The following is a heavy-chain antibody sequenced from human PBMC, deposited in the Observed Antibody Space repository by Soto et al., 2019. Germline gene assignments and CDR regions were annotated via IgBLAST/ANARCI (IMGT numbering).Heavy chain of an antibody. CDR2: INPDNGDT. V-gene: IGHV1-3*01. CDR1: GYTFANFA. J-gene: IGHJ6*04. Sequence: QVPLVQSGAEVKKPGASVKVSCKASGYTFANFAIHWVRQAPGQRHEWMGWINPDNGDTKYSQNFQGRVTNTRDSSASTAYMELSSLISDDTAVYYCALVHNRGGCYQVYYCCDIDLWSEGTTVPVTS. D-gene: IGHD3-10*01. CDR3: ALVHNRGGCYQVYYCCDIDL.